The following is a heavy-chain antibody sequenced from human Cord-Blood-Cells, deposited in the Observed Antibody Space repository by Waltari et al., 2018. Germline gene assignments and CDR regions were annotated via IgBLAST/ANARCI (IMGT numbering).Heavy chain of an antibody. Sequence: QVQLEESGPGLVKPSWTLSLPCALAGGSISSSNWWSWVRQPPGKGLEWIGDIYNHGSTHSHPPLMARVTKAIDSPTDQFSRRLSSVTSPATALYYGGRRGYCTNGVCYFDYCGQGTLVTVSS. D-gene: IGHD2-8*01. J-gene: IGHJ4*02. CDR2: IYNHGST. CDR1: GGSISSSNW. CDR3: GRRGYCTNGVCYFDY. V-gene: IGHV4-4*02.